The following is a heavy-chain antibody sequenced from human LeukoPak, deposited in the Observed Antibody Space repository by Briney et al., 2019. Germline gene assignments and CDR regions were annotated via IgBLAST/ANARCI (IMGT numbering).Heavy chain of an antibody. CDR2: INPSGGST. V-gene: IGHV1-46*01. D-gene: IGHD5-12*01. CDR3: ARAAGGGSGDYYGMDV. J-gene: IGHJ6*04. Sequence: ASVTVSFKASGYTFTSYYMHWVRQAPGQGLEWMGLINPSGGSTSYAQKFQGRVTMTRDTSTSTVYMELSSLRSEDTAVYYCARAAGGGSGDYYGMDVWGKGTTVTVSS. CDR1: GYTFTSYY.